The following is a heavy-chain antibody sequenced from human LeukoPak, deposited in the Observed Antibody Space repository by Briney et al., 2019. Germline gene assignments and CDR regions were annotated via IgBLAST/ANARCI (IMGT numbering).Heavy chain of an antibody. J-gene: IGHJ4*02. CDR1: GSTFSNYA. CDR2: ISRSGGST. D-gene: IGHD6-13*01. Sequence: RSGGSLRLSCAASGSTFSNYAMSWVRQAPGKGLEWVSAISRSGGSTYYADSVKGRFTISRDNSKNTLYLQMNSLRAEDTAVYYCAKEKPSSWIDYWGQGTLVTVSS. CDR3: AKEKPSSWIDY. V-gene: IGHV3-23*01.